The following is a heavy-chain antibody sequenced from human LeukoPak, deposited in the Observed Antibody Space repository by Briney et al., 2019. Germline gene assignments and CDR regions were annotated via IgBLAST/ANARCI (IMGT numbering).Heavy chain of an antibody. V-gene: IGHV1-2*02. CDR2: INPNSGGT. D-gene: IGHD3-10*01. CDR3: ASPLKGSYYYGSGSYAFDI. J-gene: IGHJ3*02. Sequence: GASVKVSCKASGYTFTGYYMHWVRQAPGQGLEWMGWINPNSGGTNYAQKFQGRVTMTRDTSISTAYMELRSLRSDNTAVYYCASPLKGSYYYGSGSYAFDIWGQGTMVTVSS. CDR1: GYTFTGYY.